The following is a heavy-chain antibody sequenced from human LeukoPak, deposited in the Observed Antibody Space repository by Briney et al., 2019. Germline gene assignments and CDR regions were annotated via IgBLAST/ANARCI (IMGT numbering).Heavy chain of an antibody. CDR1: GFTFSSYG. Sequence: PGGSLRLSCAASGFTFSSYGMHWVRQAPGKGLEWVAVIWYDGSNKYYADSVKGRFTISRDNSKNTLYLQMNSLRAEDTAVYYCARDIAVAGTGDAFDIWGQGTMVTVSS. J-gene: IGHJ3*02. V-gene: IGHV3-33*01. D-gene: IGHD6-19*01. CDR3: ARDIAVAGTGDAFDI. CDR2: IWYDGSNK.